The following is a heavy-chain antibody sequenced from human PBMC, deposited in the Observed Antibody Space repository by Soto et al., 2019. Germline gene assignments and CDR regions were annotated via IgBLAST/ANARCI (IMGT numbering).Heavy chain of an antibody. CDR3: ARSWAVDGTDFDY. J-gene: IGHJ4*02. Sequence: ESGGGVVQPGRSLRLSCAASGFTFSSYGMHWVRQAPGKGLEWVAVIWYDGSNKYYADSVKGRFTISRDNSKNTLYLQMNSLRAEDTAVYYCARSWAVDGTDFDYWGQGTLVTVSS. D-gene: IGHD6-19*01. V-gene: IGHV3-33*01. CDR2: IWYDGSNK. CDR1: GFTFSSYG.